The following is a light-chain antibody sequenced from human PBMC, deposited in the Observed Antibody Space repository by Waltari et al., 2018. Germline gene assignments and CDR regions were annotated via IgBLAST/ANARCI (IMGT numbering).Light chain of an antibody. CDR3: QQRSNWPPTIT. J-gene: IGKJ5*01. CDR1: QSVSSY. CDR2: DAS. Sequence: EIVLTQSPATLSLSPGERATLSCRASQSVSSYLAWYQHKPGQAPRLLSYDASNMATGIPARFRGSGSGTDFTLTISSLEPEDFAVYYCQQRSNWPPTITFGQGTRLEIK. V-gene: IGKV3-11*01.